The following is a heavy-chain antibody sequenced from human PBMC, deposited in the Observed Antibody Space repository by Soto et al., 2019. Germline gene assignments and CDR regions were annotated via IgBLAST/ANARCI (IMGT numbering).Heavy chain of an antibody. J-gene: IGHJ5*02. CDR3: ARGALGVVTPNWFDP. Sequence: SVKVSCKASGGTFSSYAISWVRQAPGQGLEWMGGIIPIFGTANYAQKFQGRVTITADESTSTAYMELSSLRSEDTAVYYCARGALGVVTPNWFDPWGQGTLVTVSS. CDR1: GGTFSSYA. D-gene: IGHD3-3*01. V-gene: IGHV1-69*13. CDR2: IIPIFGTA.